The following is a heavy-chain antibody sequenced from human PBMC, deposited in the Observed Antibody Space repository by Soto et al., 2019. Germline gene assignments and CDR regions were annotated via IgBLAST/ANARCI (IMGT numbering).Heavy chain of an antibody. CDR1: GGSISSSSYY. V-gene: IGHV4-39*01. D-gene: IGHD1-7*01. Sequence: PSETLSLTCTVSGGSISSSSYYWGWIRQPPGKGLEWIGSIYYSGSTYYNPSLKSRVTISVDTSKNQFSLKLSSVTAADTAVYYCARHPLYNWNYDYFDYWGQGTLVTVSS. CDR3: ARHPLYNWNYDYFDY. CDR2: IYYSGST. J-gene: IGHJ4*02.